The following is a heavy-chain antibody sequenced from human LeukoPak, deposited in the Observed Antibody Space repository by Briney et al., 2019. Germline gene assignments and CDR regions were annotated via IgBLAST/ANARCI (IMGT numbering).Heavy chain of an antibody. J-gene: IGHJ3*02. CDR2: ISGSGGNT. V-gene: IGHV3-23*01. CDR3: ARDPGGIAVPDVGFAFDI. D-gene: IGHD6-19*01. CDR1: GFTFSSYA. Sequence: PGGSLRLSCAASGFTFSSYALNWVRQAPGKGLEWLSAISGSGGNTYYADSVKGRFTISRDNAKNSLFLQMNSLRAEDTAVYYCARDPGGIAVPDVGFAFDIWGQGTMVTVSS.